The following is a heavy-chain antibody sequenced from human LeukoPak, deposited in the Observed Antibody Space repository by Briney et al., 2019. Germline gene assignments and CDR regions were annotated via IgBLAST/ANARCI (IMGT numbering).Heavy chain of an antibody. CDR2: VKSKTDGGTT. CDR1: GFTFSNAW. V-gene: IGHV3-15*01. CDR3: TTDFPTGTTLL. Sequence: PGGSLRLSCAASGFTFSNAWMSWVRQAPGKGLEWVGRVKSKTDGGTTDYAAPVKGRFTISRDDSRNTLYLQMNSLKTEDTAVYYCTTDFPTGTTLLWGQGTLVTVSS. D-gene: IGHD1-7*01. J-gene: IGHJ4*02.